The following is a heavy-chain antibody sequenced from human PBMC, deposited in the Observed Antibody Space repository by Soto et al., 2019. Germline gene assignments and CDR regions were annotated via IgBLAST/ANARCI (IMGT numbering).Heavy chain of an antibody. D-gene: IGHD3-10*01. CDR2: ISGSGGST. CDR3: AKGWYYGSGSLPDY. V-gene: IGHV3-23*01. J-gene: IGHJ4*02. Sequence: GGSLRLSCAASGFTFSSYAMSWVRQAPGKGLEWVSAISGSGGSTYYADSVKGRFTISRDNSKNTLYLQMNSLRAEDTAVYYCAKGWYYGSGSLPDYWGQGTLVTVSS. CDR1: GFTFSSYA.